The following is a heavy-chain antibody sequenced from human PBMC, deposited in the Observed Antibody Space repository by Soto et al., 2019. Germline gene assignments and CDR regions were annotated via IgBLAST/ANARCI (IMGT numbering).Heavy chain of an antibody. V-gene: IGHV4-61*01. CDR2: MYYGGRT. Sequence: QVQLQESGPGQLKPSETLSLTCSVSGTSVRSGTYYWTWIRQRPGKGLEWIGYMYYGGRTNYNRSLQSRLTMSLDESKNQFSLRLHSVTAADTAMYYCAGDRIGPGATFDLWGQGNLVAVSS. CDR3: AGDRIGPGATFDL. D-gene: IGHD1-26*01. CDR1: GTSVRSGTYY. J-gene: IGHJ4*02.